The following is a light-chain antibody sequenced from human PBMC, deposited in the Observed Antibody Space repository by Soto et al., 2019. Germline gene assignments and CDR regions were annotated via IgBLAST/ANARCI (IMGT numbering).Light chain of an antibody. V-gene: IGKV3-20*01. J-gene: IGKJ5*01. CDR2: SAS. CDR1: QSVSTSF. Sequence: EVVLTQSPGTLSLSPGERATLSCRASQSVSTSFLAWYQQKPGQAPRLLIYSASRRANGIPDRFSGSGSGTEFTLTISSLQSEDFAVYYCQQYSNWPPITFGQGTRLEIK. CDR3: QQYSNWPPIT.